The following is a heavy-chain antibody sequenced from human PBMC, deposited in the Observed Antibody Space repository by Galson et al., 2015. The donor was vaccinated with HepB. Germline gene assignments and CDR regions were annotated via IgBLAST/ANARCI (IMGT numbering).Heavy chain of an antibody. CDR2: IYYSGGT. D-gene: IGHD3-3*01. CDR1: GGSISSYY. V-gene: IGHV4-59*08. CDR3: ARGGLGYDFWSGYSFPFDY. Sequence: ETLSLTCTVSGGSISSYYWSWIRQPPGKGLEWIGYIYYSGGTNYNPSLKSRVTISVDTSRNQFSLKLSSVTAADTAVYYCARGGLGYDFWSGYSFPFDYWGQGTLVTVSS. J-gene: IGHJ4*02.